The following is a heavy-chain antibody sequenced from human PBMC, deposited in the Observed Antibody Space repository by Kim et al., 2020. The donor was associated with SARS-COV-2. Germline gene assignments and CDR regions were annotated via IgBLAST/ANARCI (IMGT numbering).Heavy chain of an antibody. J-gene: IGHJ4*02. Sequence: ASVKVSCKTSGHFFTRDSIHWVRQAPGQGLEWMGGIDCGNGNTIYSQKFQGRVTFTTDTSASTAYMELSFLRSEDSAVYYCQGGFYFGYWGQGTLVTVSS. CDR3: QGGFYFGY. V-gene: IGHV1-3*01. CDR2: IDCGNGNT. CDR1: GHFFTRDS. D-gene: IGHD3-16*01.